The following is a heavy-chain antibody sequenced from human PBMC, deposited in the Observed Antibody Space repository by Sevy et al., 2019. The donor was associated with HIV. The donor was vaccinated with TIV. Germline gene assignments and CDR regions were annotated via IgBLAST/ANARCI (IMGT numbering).Heavy chain of an antibody. CDR3: ADENAWGRRYS. Sequence: SETLSLTCTVSGGSITSLYWNWIRQPPGKGLEWIANIYYNGHINYNPSLKSRVTLSLDTSKNQFSLRLSSVTAADTAMYYCADENAWGRRYSWGQGTLVTVSS. J-gene: IGHJ4*02. CDR2: IYYNGHI. V-gene: IGHV4-59*08. CDR1: GGSITSLY. D-gene: IGHD1-26*01.